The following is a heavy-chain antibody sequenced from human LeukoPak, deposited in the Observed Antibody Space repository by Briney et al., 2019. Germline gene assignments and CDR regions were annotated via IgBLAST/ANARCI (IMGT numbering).Heavy chain of an antibody. Sequence: GASVKVSCKASGYTFTMYGISWVRQAPGQGLEWMGWISAYNGNTNYAQKLQGRVTMTTDTSTSTAYMELRSLRSEDTALYYCARAPDSGSYRDAFDIWGQGTMVTVSS. CDR2: ISAYNGNT. D-gene: IGHD1-26*01. CDR3: ARAPDSGSYRDAFDI. J-gene: IGHJ3*02. CDR1: GYTFTMYG. V-gene: IGHV1-18*01.